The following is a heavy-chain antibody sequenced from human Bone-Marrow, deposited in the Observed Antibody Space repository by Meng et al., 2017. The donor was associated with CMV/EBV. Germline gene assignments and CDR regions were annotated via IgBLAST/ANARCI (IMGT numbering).Heavy chain of an antibody. D-gene: IGHD2-2*01. V-gene: IGHV1-69*05. CDR2: IIPIFGTA. Sequence: SGKVSCKASGGTFSSYAISWVRQAPGQGLEWMGGIIPIFGTANYAQKFQGRVTITTDESTSTAYMELSSLRSEDTAVYYCAGGVVPAAIEAVDYYGMDVWGQGTTVTVSS. CDR3: AGGVVPAAIEAVDYYGMDV. J-gene: IGHJ6*02. CDR1: GGTFSSYA.